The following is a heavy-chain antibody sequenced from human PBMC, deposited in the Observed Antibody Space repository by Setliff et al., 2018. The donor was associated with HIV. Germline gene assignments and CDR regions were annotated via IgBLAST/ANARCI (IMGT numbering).Heavy chain of an antibody. J-gene: IGHJ6*02. CDR3: AKDICSGAYCYAYYYYGMDV. CDR1: GFTFSSYA. CDR2: ISGSGGST. Sequence: PGGSLRLSCAASGFTFSSYAMSWVRQAPGKGLEWVSAISGSGGSTYYADSVKGRFTISRDNSKNTLYLQMNSLRVGDTAVYYCAKDICSGAYCYAYYYYGMDVWGQGTMVTVSS. V-gene: IGHV3-23*01. D-gene: IGHD2-15*01.